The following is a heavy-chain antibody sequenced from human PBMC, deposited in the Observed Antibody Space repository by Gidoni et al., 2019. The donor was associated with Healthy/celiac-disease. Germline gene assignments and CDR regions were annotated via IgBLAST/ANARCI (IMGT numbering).Heavy chain of an antibody. V-gene: IGHV4-31*03. CDR2: IYYSGST. J-gene: IGHJ4*02. D-gene: IGHD5-12*01. CDR3: ARASVEMATTTFDY. CDR1: GGSISSGGYY. Sequence: QVQLQESGPGLVKPSQTLSLTCTVSGGSISSGGYYWSWIRQHPGKGLEWIGYIYYSGSTYYNPSLKSRVTISVDTSKNQFSLKLSSVTAADTAVYYCARASVEMATTTFDYWGQGTLVTVSS.